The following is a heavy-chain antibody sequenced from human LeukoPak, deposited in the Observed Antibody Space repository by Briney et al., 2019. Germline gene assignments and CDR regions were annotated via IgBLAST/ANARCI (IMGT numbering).Heavy chain of an antibody. J-gene: IGHJ6*02. CDR1: GGSIRSYY. V-gene: IGHV4-4*07. CDR2: MHTSGST. Sequence: SETLSLTCTVSGGSIRSYYWNWIRQPAGKGLEWIGRMHTSGSTNYNPSLKSRVTISVDTSKNQFSLSLSSVTAADTAVYYCARITFVVEGYGMDVWGQGTTVTVSS. D-gene: IGHD2-21*01. CDR3: ARITFVVEGYGMDV.